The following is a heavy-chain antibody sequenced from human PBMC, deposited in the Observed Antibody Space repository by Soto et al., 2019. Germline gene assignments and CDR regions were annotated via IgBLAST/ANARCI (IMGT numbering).Heavy chain of an antibody. CDR2: IYSGGST. V-gene: IGHV3-66*01. Sequence: EVQLVESGGGLVQPGGSLRLSCAASGFTVSTKYMSWVRQAPGKGLEWVSVIYSGGSTVYADSVRGRLTISRDNSKNTENLQMKSLRAEDTAVYYCARDPGSADYWGQGTMVTVSS. D-gene: IGHD7-27*01. J-gene: IGHJ4*02. CDR1: GFTVSTKY. CDR3: ARDPGSADY.